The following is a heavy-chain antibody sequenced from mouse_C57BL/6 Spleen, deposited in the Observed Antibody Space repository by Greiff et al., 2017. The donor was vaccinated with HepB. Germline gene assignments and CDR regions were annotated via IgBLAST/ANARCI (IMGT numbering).Heavy chain of an antibody. D-gene: IGHD2-1*01. Sequence: VQLQQPGAELVKPGASVKMSCKASGYTFTSYWITWVKQRPGQGLEWIGDIYPGSGSTNYNEKFKSKATLTVYTSSSTAYMQLSSLTSEDSGVYYCARGGNYHAMDYWGQGTSVTVSS. J-gene: IGHJ4*01. V-gene: IGHV1-55*01. CDR3: ARGGNYHAMDY. CDR2: IYPGSGST. CDR1: GYTFTSYW.